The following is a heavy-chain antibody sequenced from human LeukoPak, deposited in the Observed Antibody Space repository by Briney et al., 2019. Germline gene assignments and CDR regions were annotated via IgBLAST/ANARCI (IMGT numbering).Heavy chain of an antibody. Sequence: PSETLSLTCTVSGGSISSSSYYWGWIRQPPGKGLEWIGSIYYSGSTYYNPSLKIRVTISVDTSKNHFSLKLSSVTAADTAVYYCARHSRGITMIVVVLSFDYWGQGTLVTVSS. CDR2: IYYSGST. D-gene: IGHD3-22*01. V-gene: IGHV4-39*01. CDR3: ARHSRGITMIVVVLSFDY. CDR1: GGSISSSSYY. J-gene: IGHJ4*02.